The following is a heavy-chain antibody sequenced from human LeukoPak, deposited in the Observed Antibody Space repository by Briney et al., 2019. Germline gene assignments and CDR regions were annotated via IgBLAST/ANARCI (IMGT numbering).Heavy chain of an antibody. J-gene: IGHJ6*03. CDR3: ARATAADNPYHYYYMDV. V-gene: IGHV4-4*07. D-gene: IGHD6-13*01. CDR2: IYTSGST. CDR1: GGSISSYY. Sequence: SETLSLTCTVSGGSISSYYWSWIRQPAGKGLEWIGRIYTSGSTNYNPSLKSRVTMSVDTSKNQFSLKLSSVTAADTAVYYCARATAADNPYHYYYMDVWGKGTTVTVSS.